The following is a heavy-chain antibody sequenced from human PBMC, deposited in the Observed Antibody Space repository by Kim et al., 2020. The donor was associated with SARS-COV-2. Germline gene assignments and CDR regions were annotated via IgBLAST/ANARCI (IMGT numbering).Heavy chain of an antibody. CDR1: GGSISSSSYY. J-gene: IGHJ4*02. CDR3: ASTGTIAAAGTPGDY. CDR2: IYYSGST. Sequence: SETLSLTCTVSGGSISSSSYYWGWIRQPPGKGLEWIGSIYYSGSTYYNPSLKSRVTISVDTSKNQFSLKLSSVTAADTAVYYCASTGTIAAAGTPGDYWGQGTLVTVSS. V-gene: IGHV4-39*01. D-gene: IGHD6-13*01.